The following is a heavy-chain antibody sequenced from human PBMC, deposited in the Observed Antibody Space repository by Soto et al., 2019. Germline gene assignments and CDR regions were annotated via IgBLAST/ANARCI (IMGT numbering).Heavy chain of an antibody. J-gene: IGHJ4*02. CDR2: IYPGDSDT. V-gene: IGHV5-51*01. CDR3: ASVPYYYDSSGYYYEPFFDY. CDR1: GYSFTSYW. Sequence: GESLKISCKGSGYSFTSYWIGWVRQMPGKGLEWMGIIYPGDSDTRYSPSFQGQVTISADKSISTAYLQWSSLKASDTAMYYCASVPYYYDSSGYYYEPFFDYWGQGTLVTAPQ. D-gene: IGHD3-22*01.